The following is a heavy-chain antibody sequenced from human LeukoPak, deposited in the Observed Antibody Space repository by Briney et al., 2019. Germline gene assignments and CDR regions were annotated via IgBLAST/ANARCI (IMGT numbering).Heavy chain of an antibody. V-gene: IGHV3-30-3*01. J-gene: IGHJ4*02. D-gene: IGHD6-13*01. Sequence: PGGSLRLSCAASGFTFSSYAMHWVRQAPGKGLEWVAVISYDGSNKYYADSVKGRFTISRDNSKNTLYLQMNSLRAEDTAVYYCARDLGSSWYGGFDYWGQGTLVTVS. CDR2: ISYDGSNK. CDR3: ARDLGSSWYGGFDY. CDR1: GFTFSSYA.